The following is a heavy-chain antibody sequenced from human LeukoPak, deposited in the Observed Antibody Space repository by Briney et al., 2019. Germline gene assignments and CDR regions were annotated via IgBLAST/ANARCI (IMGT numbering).Heavy chain of an antibody. V-gene: IGHV5-51*01. J-gene: IGHJ4*02. D-gene: IGHD3-22*01. CDR2: ICPGDSET. CDR3: ARPSYYGSTGFYYLDY. Sequence: GESLKISCKGSGYRFTTSWIGWVRQTSGEGPEWVGIICPGDSETTYSPSFQGQVTISADKSINTAYLQWSSLKASDTAMYYCARPSYYGSTGFYYLDYWGQGTLVTVSS. CDR1: GYRFTTSW.